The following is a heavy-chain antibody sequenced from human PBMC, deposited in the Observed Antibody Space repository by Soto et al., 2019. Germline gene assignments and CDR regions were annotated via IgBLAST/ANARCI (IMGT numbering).Heavy chain of an antibody. CDR3: ARVESIPNHFDY. J-gene: IGHJ4*02. D-gene: IGHD3-3*02. CDR1: GFTFSSYG. V-gene: IGHV3-48*02. Sequence: EVQLVESGGGLVQPGGSLRLSCAASGFTFSSYGLNWVRQAPGKGLAWVSYISPGRISIDYPDSVKGRFTISRDNALSSLYLQMNSLRDDDTAVFYSARVESIPNHFDYWGQGALVTVSS. CDR2: ISPGRISI.